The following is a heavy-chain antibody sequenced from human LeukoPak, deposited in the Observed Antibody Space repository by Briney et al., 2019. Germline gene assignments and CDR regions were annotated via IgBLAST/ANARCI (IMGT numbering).Heavy chain of an antibody. J-gene: IGHJ5*02. V-gene: IGHV1-69-2*01. Sequence: GASVTVSFKASGYSFTDYFMHWVQQAPGKGLEWMGRVDPEDGETIYVEKFQGRVTITADTSTDTAYMELSSLRSGDTAVYYCTTAGKFYYGSGSPSWFDPWGQGTLVTVSS. CDR3: TTAGKFYYGSGSPSWFDP. CDR1: GYSFTDYF. D-gene: IGHD3-10*01. CDR2: VDPEDGET.